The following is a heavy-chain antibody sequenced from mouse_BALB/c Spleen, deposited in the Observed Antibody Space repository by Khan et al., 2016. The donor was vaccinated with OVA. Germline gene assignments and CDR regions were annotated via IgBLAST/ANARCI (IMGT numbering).Heavy chain of an antibody. CDR2: ISPGSGDT. D-gene: IGHD1-2*01. Sequence: QVQLQQSGAELARPGASVKLSCKASGYTFTDFYINWVKQRTGQGVEWIGEISPGSGDTFYNERFKDKATLTADKSSNTAYMQLSSLTSEASAVYFCARRNYFGYTFAYWGQGTLVTVSA. CDR3: ARRNYFGYTFAY. V-gene: IGHV1-77*01. CDR1: GYTFTDFY. J-gene: IGHJ3*01.